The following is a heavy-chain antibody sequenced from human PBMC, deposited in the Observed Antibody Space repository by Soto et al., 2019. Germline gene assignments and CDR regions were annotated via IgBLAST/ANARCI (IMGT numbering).Heavy chain of an antibody. CDR3: ATEELCGADCYFFKH. CDR2: ISGSNNNI. J-gene: IGHJ4*02. V-gene: IGHV3-48*03. CDR1: GFNLRNYE. Sequence: EVQLLETGGGSVHVGGSLRLSSAVSGFNLRNYEMNWVRQVPGKGLEWISKISGSNNNIYYADSVQGRFTISRDNANNVLFLQMNSLRAEDTATYHCATEELCGADCYFFKHWGQGTLVTVSS. D-gene: IGHD2-21*02.